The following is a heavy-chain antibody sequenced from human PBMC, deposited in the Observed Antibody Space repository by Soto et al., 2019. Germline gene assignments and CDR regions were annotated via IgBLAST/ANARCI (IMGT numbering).Heavy chain of an antibody. D-gene: IGHD6-6*01. V-gene: IGHV4-31*03. CDR3: ARDQLPGDYYYYGMDV. J-gene: IGHJ6*02. CDR2: IYYSGST. Sequence: PSETLSLTCTVSGGSISSGGYYWSWIRQHPGKGLEWIGYIYYSGSTYYNPSLKSRVTISVDTSKNQFSLKLSSVTAADTAVYYCARDQLPGDYYYYGMDVWGQGTTVTVSS. CDR1: GGSISSGGYY.